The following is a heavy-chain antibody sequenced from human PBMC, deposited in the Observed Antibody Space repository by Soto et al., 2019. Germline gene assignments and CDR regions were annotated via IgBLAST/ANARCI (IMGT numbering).Heavy chain of an antibody. J-gene: IGHJ4*02. CDR1: GFTFSSYA. CDR3: EKNRRYFDWSLGFDY. Sequence: GGSLRLSCAASGFTFSSYAMSWVRQAPGKGLEWVSAISGSGGSTYYADSVKGRFTISRDNSKNTLYLQMNSLRAEDTAVYYCEKNRRYFDWSLGFDYWGQGTLVTVSS. D-gene: IGHD3-9*01. CDR2: ISGSGGST. V-gene: IGHV3-23*01.